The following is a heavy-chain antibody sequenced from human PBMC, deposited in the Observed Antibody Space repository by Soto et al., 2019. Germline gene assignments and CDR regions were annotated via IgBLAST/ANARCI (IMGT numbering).Heavy chain of an antibody. CDR2: INQDGIET. J-gene: IGHJ6*02. CDR3: ARVRIVSRPGGDYFYGMDV. CDR1: GFTFRSYW. V-gene: IGHV3-7*01. D-gene: IGHD6-6*01. Sequence: PGGSLRLSCAASGFTFRSYWMTWVRQAPGKGLEWVANINQDGIETYYVDSVKGRFTISRDNAKNSLYLQMNSLTVEDTAVFYCARVRIVSRPGGDYFYGMDVWGQGTTVTVSS.